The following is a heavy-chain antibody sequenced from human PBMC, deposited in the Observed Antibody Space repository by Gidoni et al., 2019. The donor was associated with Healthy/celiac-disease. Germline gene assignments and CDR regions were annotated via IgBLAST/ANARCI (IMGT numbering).Heavy chain of an antibody. CDR1: GFTVSSYA. D-gene: IGHD1-26*01. CDR3: VKDEVGATRGAFDI. CDR2: ISSNGGST. J-gene: IGHJ3*02. V-gene: IGHV3-64D*09. Sequence: EVQLVESGGGLVQPGGSLRLSCSASGFTVSSYAMHWVRQAPGKGLEYVSAISSNGGSTYYADSVKGRFTISRDNSKNTLYLQMSSLRAEDTAVYYCVKDEVGATRGAFDIWGQGTMVTVSS.